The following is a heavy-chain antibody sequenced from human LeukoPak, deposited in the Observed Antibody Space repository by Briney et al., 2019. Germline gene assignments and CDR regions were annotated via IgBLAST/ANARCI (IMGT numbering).Heavy chain of an antibody. Sequence: GGSLRRSCAASGFTFSIHWMTWVRQAPGKGLEWVANIKHDGSEKYYVDSVKGRFTISRDNSKNTLYLQMNSLRAEDTAVYYCAKLGVRDFDYWGQGTLVTVSS. D-gene: IGHD3-10*01. CDR1: GFTFSIHW. V-gene: IGHV3-7*03. CDR3: AKLGVRDFDY. J-gene: IGHJ4*02. CDR2: IKHDGSEK.